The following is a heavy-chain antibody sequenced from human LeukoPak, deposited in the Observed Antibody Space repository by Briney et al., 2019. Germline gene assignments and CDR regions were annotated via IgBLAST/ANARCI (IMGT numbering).Heavy chain of an antibody. D-gene: IGHD1-26*01. V-gene: IGHV1-69*13. CDR3: ARPQYSGSYYDAFDI. J-gene: IGHJ3*02. Sequence: VKVSCKASGGTFSSYAISWVRQAPGQGLEWMGGIIPIFGTANYAQKFQGRVTITADESTSTAYMELSSLRSEDTAVYYCARPQYSGSYYDAFDIWGQGTMVTVSS. CDR2: IIPIFGTA. CDR1: GGTFSSYA.